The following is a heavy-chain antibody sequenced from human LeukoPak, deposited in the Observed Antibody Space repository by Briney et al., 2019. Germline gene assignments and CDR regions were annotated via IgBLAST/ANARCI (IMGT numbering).Heavy chain of an antibody. CDR1: GFSFDDYV. J-gene: IGHJ5*02. D-gene: IGHD1-26*01. CDR2: ISWNSDNV. Sequence: GGSLRLSCAASGFSFDDYVMHWVRQVPGRGLEWVSGISWNSDNVGYADFVKGRFTISRDNAKNSLYLQMNSLRVEDTALYYCVKDIRSGFYSGGCFDPWGQGTPVTVSS. CDR3: VKDIRSGFYSGGCFDP. V-gene: IGHV3-9*01.